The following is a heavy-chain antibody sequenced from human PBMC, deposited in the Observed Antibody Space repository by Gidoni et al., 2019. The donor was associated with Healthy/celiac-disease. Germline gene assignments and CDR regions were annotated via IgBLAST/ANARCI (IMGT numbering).Heavy chain of an antibody. CDR1: GGTFSSYA. CDR2: IIPIFGTA. J-gene: IGHJ6*03. Sequence: QVQLVQSGAEVKKPGSSVKVSCKASGGTFSSYAISWVRQAPGQGLEWMGGIIPIFGTANYAQKFQGRVTITADESTSTAYMELSSLRSEDTAVYYCASSIAALRRYYYYYMDVWGKGTTVTVSS. CDR3: ASSIAALRRYYYYYMDV. D-gene: IGHD6-6*01. V-gene: IGHV1-69*01.